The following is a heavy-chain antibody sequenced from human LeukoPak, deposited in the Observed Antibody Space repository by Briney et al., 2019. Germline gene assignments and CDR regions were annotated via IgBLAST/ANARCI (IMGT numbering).Heavy chain of an antibody. V-gene: IGHV4-4*02. CDR2: IHLTGST. Sequence: SETLSLTCSVSGGSISNYQWWNWLRQAPGKGLEWIGEIHLTGSTNFNRSLKSRVTMSIDKSKNQLSLNLSSVTAADTAVYYCARMVSSAWRQSDLWGQGTLVTVSS. D-gene: IGHD3-22*01. J-gene: IGHJ5*02. CDR3: ARMVSSAWRQSDL. CDR1: GGSISNYQW.